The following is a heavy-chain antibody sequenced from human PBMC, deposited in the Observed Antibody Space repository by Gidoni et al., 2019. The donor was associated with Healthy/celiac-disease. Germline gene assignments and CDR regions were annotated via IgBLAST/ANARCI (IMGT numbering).Heavy chain of an antibody. CDR2: IRYDGSNK. V-gene: IGHV3-30*02. CDR3: AKDGQQWLVRSGAFDI. D-gene: IGHD6-19*01. J-gene: IGHJ3*02. Sequence: QVQLVESGGGVVQPGGSLRRSWAAYGFTFSSYGLTWVRQAPGKGLEWFAFIRYDGSNKYYADSVKGRFTISRDNSKNTLYLQMNSLRAEDTAVYYCAKDGQQWLVRSGAFDIWGQGTMVTVSS. CDR1: GFTFSSYG.